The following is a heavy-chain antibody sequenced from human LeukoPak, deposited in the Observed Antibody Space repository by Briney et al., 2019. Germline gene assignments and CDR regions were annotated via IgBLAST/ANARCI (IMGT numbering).Heavy chain of an antibody. V-gene: IGHV4-34*01. CDR3: ARADTVEGPGWFDP. Sequence: SETLSLTCAVYGGSFSGYYWSWIRQPPGKGLEWVGEINHSGSTNYNPSLKSRVTISVDTSKNQFSLKLSSVTAADTAVYYCARADTVEGPGWFDPWGQGTLVTVSS. CDR2: INHSGST. CDR1: GGSFSGYY. D-gene: IGHD4-17*01. J-gene: IGHJ5*02.